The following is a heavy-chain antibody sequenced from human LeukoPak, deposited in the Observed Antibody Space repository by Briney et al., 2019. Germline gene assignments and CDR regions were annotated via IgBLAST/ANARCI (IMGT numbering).Heavy chain of an antibody. CDR2: IWYDGSNK. CDR1: GFTFSSYG. Sequence: GGSLRPSCAASGFTFSSYGMHWVRQAPGKGLEWVAVIWYDGSNKYYADSVKGRFTISRDNSKNTLYLQMNSLRAEDTAVYYCAKDLGRLGELSLDYWGQGTLVTVSS. D-gene: IGHD3-16*02. CDR3: AKDLGRLGELSLDY. V-gene: IGHV3-33*06. J-gene: IGHJ4*02.